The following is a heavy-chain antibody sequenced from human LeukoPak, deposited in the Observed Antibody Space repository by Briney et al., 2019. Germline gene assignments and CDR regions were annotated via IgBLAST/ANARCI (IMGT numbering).Heavy chain of an antibody. D-gene: IGHD2-15*01. Sequence: ASVKVSCKASGGTFSSYAISWGRQAPGQGREWMGRIIPILGIANYAQKFQGRVTITADKSTSTAYMELSSLRSEDTAVYHCAREDIVVVVAATTLRFDYWGQGTLVTVSS. CDR2: IIPILGIA. CDR3: AREDIVVVVAATTLRFDY. CDR1: GGTFSSYA. J-gene: IGHJ4*02. V-gene: IGHV1-69*04.